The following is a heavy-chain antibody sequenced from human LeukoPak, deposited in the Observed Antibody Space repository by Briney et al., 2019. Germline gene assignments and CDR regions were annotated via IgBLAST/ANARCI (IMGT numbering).Heavy chain of an antibody. J-gene: IGHJ5*02. V-gene: IGHV3-23*01. CDR3: AKDLIIPRDIVVVPAAIGAGRPNWFDP. D-gene: IGHD2-2*02. Sequence: TGGSLRLSCAASGFTFSSYAMSWVRQAPGKGLEWVSAISGSGGSTYYADSVKGRFTISRDNSKNTLYLQMNSLRAEDTAVYYCAKDLIIPRDIVVVPAAIGAGRPNWFDPWGQGTLVTVSS. CDR1: GFTFSSYA. CDR2: ISGSGGST.